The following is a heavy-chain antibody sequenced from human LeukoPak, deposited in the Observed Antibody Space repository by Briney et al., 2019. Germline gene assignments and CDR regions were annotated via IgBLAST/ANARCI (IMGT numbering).Heavy chain of an antibody. CDR3: ARGPHYYGSGSYYPFDY. J-gene: IGHJ4*02. CDR1: GYTFTTYG. Sequence: ASVKVSCKGSGYTFTTYGISWVRQAPGQGLEWMGWISVYNGNTNYAQKFQGRFTMTTDTSTNTTYMELRSLISDDTAVYYCARGPHYYGSGSYYPFDYWGQGTLVTVSS. D-gene: IGHD3-10*01. V-gene: IGHV1-18*01. CDR2: ISVYNGNT.